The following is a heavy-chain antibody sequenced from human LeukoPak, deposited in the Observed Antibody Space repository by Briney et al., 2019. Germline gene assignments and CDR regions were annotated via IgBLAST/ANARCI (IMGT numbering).Heavy chain of an antibody. CDR1: GFTFSNYG. J-gene: IGHJ4*02. CDR3: AKTLAVATPY. CDR2: IWYDGSNK. V-gene: IGHV3-33*06. Sequence: PGRSLRLSCAASGFTFSNYGMHWVRQAPGKGLEWVALIWYDGSNKYYADSVRGRFTISRDNSKNTLYLQMKSLRVEDTAVYYCAKTLAVATPYWGQGTLVTVSS. D-gene: IGHD6-19*01.